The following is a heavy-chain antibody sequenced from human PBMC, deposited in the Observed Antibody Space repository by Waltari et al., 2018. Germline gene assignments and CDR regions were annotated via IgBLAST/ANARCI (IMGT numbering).Heavy chain of an antibody. Sequence: QVQLVQSGAEVKKPGASGRVSCKASGYTFTSYDINWVRQAHGQGLEWRGGMNPTSGNTGNAQRFQGRVTITRNTSISTAYMGLSSLRSEDTAVYYGARGGIRGRDVWGQGTTVTVSS. CDR1: GYTFTSYD. CDR3: ARGGIRGRDV. V-gene: IGHV1-8*03. D-gene: IGHD4-17*01. CDR2: MNPTSGNT. J-gene: IGHJ6*02.